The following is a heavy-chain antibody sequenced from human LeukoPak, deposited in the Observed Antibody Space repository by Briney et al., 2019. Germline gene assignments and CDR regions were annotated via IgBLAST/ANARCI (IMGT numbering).Heavy chain of an antibody. V-gene: IGHV1-18*01. D-gene: IGHD2-21*02. Sequence: RASVKVSCKASGYTFTSYGISWVRQAPGQGLEWVGWISAYNGNTNYAQKLQGRVTMTTDTSTSTAYMELRSLRSDDTAVYYCARDYIVVVTAIHFDYWGQGTLVTVSS. CDR1: GYTFTSYG. J-gene: IGHJ4*02. CDR2: ISAYNGNT. CDR3: ARDYIVVVTAIHFDY.